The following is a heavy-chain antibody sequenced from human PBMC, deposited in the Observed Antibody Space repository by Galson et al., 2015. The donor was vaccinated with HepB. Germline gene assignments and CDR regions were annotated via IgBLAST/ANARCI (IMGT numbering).Heavy chain of an antibody. V-gene: IGHV3-33*01. CDR1: GFTFSSYG. CDR3: ARDGPRSRSYCLDY. J-gene: IGHJ4*02. Sequence: SLRLSCAASGFTFSSYGMHWVRQAPGKGLEWVAVIWYDGSNKYYADSVKGRFTISRDNSKNTLYLQMNSLRAEDTAVYYCARDGPRSRSYCLDYWGQGTLVTVSS. CDR2: IWYDGSNK. D-gene: IGHD2-15*01.